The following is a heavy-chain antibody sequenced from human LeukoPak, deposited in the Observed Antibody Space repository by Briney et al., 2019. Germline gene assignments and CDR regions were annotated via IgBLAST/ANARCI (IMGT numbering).Heavy chain of an antibody. V-gene: IGHV3-74*01. CDR1: GFTFSSYW. CDR3: ARGFDSSGQDY. J-gene: IGHJ4*02. CDR2: FNSDGSST. Sequence: PGGSLRLSCAASGFTFSSYWMHWVRQAPGKGLVWVSRFNSDGSSTSYADFVKGRFTISRDYAKNTLFLQMNSLRAEDTAVYYCARGFDSSGQDYWGQGTLVTVSS. D-gene: IGHD3-22*01.